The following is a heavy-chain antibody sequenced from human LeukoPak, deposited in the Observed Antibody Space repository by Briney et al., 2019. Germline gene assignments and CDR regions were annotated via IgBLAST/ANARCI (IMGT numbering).Heavy chain of an antibody. Sequence: PSETLSLTCTVSGGSISSGTYYWSWIRQPAGKGLEWIGRIYSSGSTNYNPSLKSRVTISVDTSKNQFSLKLSSVTAADTAVYYCARADSVFLPSGSLDYWGQGTLVTVSS. CDR3: ARADSVFLPSGSLDY. D-gene: IGHD1-26*01. V-gene: IGHV4-61*02. CDR1: GGSISSGTYY. J-gene: IGHJ4*02. CDR2: IYSSGST.